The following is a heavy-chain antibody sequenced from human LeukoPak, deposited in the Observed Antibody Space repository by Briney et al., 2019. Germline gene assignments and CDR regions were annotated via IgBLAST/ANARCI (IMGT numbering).Heavy chain of an antibody. J-gene: IGHJ4*02. CDR2: ISSSSSYI. CDR3: ARGGGWELLPFDY. D-gene: IGHD1-26*01. V-gene: IGHV3-21*01. CDR1: GFTFSSYS. Sequence: GGSLRLSCAASGFTFSSYSMNWVRQAPGKGLEWVSSISSSSSYIYYADSVKGRFTISRDNAKNSLYLQMNSLRAEDTAVYYCARGGGWELLPFDYWGQGTLVTVSS.